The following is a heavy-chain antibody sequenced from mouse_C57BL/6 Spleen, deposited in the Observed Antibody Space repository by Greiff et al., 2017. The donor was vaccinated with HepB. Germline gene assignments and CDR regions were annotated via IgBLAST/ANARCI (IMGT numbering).Heavy chain of an antibody. J-gene: IGHJ3*01. Sequence: VQLQQPGAELVKPGASVKLSCKASGYTFTSYWMQWVKQRPGQGLEWIGEIDPSDSYTNYNQKFKGKATLTVDTSSSTAYMQLSSLTSEDSAVYYCARKYSNSFAYWGQGTLVTVSA. V-gene: IGHV1-50*01. CDR3: ARKYSNSFAY. CDR1: GYTFTSYW. D-gene: IGHD2-5*01. CDR2: IDPSDSYT.